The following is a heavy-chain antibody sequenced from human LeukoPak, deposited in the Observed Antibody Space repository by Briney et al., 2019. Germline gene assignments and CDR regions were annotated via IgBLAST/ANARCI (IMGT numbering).Heavy chain of an antibody. D-gene: IGHD3-16*01. Sequence: GGSLRLSCAASGFTFSSYAMHWVRQAPGKGLEWVANIKEDGSEKYYVDSVKGRFTISRDNAKNSLYLQMNSLRAEDTAMYYCANEGGGAFDIWGQGTMVTVSS. J-gene: IGHJ3*02. CDR2: IKEDGSEK. CDR1: GFTFSSYA. CDR3: ANEGGGAFDI. V-gene: IGHV3-7*01.